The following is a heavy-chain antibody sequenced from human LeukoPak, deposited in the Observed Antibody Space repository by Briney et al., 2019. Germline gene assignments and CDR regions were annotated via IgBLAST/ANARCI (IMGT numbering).Heavy chain of an antibody. J-gene: IGHJ4*02. V-gene: IGHV3-33*01. D-gene: IGHD3-10*01. CDR1: GFTFSSXX. Sequence: GRSLRLSCAXSGFTFSSXXXXXXXQXPXXXXXXXXXIWYDGXNKYYADSVXGRFTXSRDNSKNTLYLQMNSLRAEDTAVYYCAREGFGELSPRPLDYWGQGTLVTVSS. CDR3: AREGFGELSPRPLDY. CDR2: IWYDGXNK.